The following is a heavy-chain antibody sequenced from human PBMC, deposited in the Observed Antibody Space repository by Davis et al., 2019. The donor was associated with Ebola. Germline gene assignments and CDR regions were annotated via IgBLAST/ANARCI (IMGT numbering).Heavy chain of an antibody. D-gene: IGHD3-10*01. CDR3: ARGFGAFYYVMDV. CDR2: IYYSGST. V-gene: IGHV4-31*03. Sequence: MPSETLSLTCTVSGGSISSGGYYWSWIRQHPGKGLEWIGYIYYSGSTFYNPSLKSRVTISVDTSKNQFSLKLSSVIAADTAVYYCARGFGAFYYVMDVWGQGTTVTVSS. CDR1: GGSISSGGYY. J-gene: IGHJ6*02.